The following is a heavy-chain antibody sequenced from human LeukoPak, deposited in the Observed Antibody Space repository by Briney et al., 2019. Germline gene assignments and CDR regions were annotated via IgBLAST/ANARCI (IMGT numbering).Heavy chain of an antibody. J-gene: IGHJ4*02. CDR2: ISYDGRNI. D-gene: IGHD2-2*01. Sequence: GGSLRLSCAASGFTFNNYGMHWVRQAPGKGLEWVAVISYDGRNIHYPDSVKGRFTISRDIFTDTLWLQMDSLRTEDMAVYYCAKGPLGGTAAAIDYWGQGTLVTVSS. CDR1: GFTFNNYG. V-gene: IGHV3-30*18. CDR3: AKGPLGGTAAAIDY.